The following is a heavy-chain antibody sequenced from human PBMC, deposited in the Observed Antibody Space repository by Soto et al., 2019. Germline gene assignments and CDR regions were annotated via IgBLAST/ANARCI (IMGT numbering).Heavy chain of an antibody. J-gene: IGHJ4*02. CDR1: GFTFSDYY. CDR2: ISSSSSYT. D-gene: IGHD5-12*01. V-gene: IGHV3-11*05. Sequence: QVQLVESGGGLVKPGGSLRLSCAASGFTFSDYYMSWIRQAPGKGLEWVSYISSSSSYTNYADSVKGRFTISRDTAKNSLYLQMNSLRAEDTAVYYCARDLTRYSGYDYVDYWGQGTLVTVSS. CDR3: ARDLTRYSGYDYVDY.